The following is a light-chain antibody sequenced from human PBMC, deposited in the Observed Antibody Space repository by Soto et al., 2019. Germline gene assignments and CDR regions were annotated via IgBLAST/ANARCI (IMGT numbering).Light chain of an antibody. CDR2: ATS. CDR3: QQYGSSPIT. J-gene: IGKJ5*01. V-gene: IGKV3-20*01. CDR1: QRVSRIN. Sequence: IVLTRSPGTLSLSPGERATLFCRASQRVSRINLAWYQQKPGQAPSLLIYATSSRATGIPDRFSGSGSGTDFSLTISRLEPEDFAMYYCQQYGSSPITFGQGTRLEIK.